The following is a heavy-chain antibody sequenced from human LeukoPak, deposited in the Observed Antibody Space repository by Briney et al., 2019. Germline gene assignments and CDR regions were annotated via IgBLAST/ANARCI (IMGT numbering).Heavy chain of an antibody. Sequence: GGSLRLSCAASGFTFSSYWMSWVRQAPGEGLEWVAIIKQDGSEKFYVDSVKGRFTISRDNAKNSMYLEMNSLTDEDTAVYYCARDGDYAVAYWGQGTLVTVSS. D-gene: IGHD4-17*01. V-gene: IGHV3-7*04. J-gene: IGHJ4*02. CDR1: GFTFSSYW. CDR2: IKQDGSEK. CDR3: ARDGDYAVAY.